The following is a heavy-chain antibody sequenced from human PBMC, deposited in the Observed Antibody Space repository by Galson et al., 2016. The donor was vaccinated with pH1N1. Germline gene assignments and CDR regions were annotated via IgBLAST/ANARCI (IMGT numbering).Heavy chain of an antibody. Sequence: SLRLSCAVSGITFGDYNMHWFRQAPGKGLEWVGFIRSKVFGGTTENAASVKGRFSISRDDSRSIAYLQMKSLKTEDTAVYFCTRERGGSSSRSDYWGQGTLVIVSS. CDR2: IRSKVFGGTT. CDR1: GITFGDYN. CDR3: TRERGGSSSRSDY. D-gene: IGHD2-2*01. V-gene: IGHV3-49*03. J-gene: IGHJ4*02.